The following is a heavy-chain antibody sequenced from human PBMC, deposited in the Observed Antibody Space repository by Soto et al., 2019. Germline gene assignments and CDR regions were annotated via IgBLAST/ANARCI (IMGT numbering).Heavy chain of an antibody. D-gene: IGHD3-3*02. CDR3: AVTVHLEAFEQ. Sequence: XLAFKVFRFTQNYMPMYFLRQAPGKGLEWMGAFDPEVGEAVYAQIFQGRFILTEDTNIKKAYMELNSLEYEDTAVYFSAVTVHLEAFEQSGKGTLVT. CDR1: RFTQNYMP. V-gene: IGHV1-24*01. J-gene: IGHJ1*01. CDR2: FDPEVGEA.